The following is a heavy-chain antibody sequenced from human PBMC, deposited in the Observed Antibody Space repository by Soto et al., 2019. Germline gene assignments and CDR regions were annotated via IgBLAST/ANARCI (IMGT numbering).Heavy chain of an antibody. J-gene: IGHJ4*02. CDR2: MYSGGNT. CDR3: ARVSRGSSLYFFDY. CDR1: GGSISGYY. V-gene: IGHV4-59*01. D-gene: IGHD3-16*01. Sequence: SETLSLTCTVSGGSISGYYWSWIRQPPGKGLEWIGYMYSGGNTNYNPSLKSRVTLSVDTSKNQFSLKVSSVTAADTAVYYCARVSRGSSLYFFDYGGQGTLVTVSS.